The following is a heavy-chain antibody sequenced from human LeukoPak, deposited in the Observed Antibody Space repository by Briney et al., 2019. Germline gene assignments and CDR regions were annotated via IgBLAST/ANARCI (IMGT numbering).Heavy chain of an antibody. Sequence: ASVKVSCKASGYTFCSYYMHWVRQVPGQGLEWMGIINPSGGSTSYAQKFQGRVTMTRDTSTSTVYMELSSLRSEDTAVYYCARASGAGGMLYGPDYWGQGTLVTVSS. J-gene: IGHJ4*02. CDR2: INPSGGST. V-gene: IGHV1-46*01. D-gene: IGHD2-8*01. CDR1: GYTFCSYY. CDR3: ARASGAGGMLYGPDY.